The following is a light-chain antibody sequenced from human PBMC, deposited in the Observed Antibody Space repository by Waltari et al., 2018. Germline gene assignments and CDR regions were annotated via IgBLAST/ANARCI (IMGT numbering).Light chain of an antibody. Sequence: SVLTQPPSASGTPGQTVTIPCSGSSSTICGTFVYWYQQLPGLAPQLLIYKNNQRPSGVPDRFAGSKSGTAASLAISGLRSDDEAEYYCAAWDDNLTGPLFGGGTKVTVL. V-gene: IGLV1-47*01. CDR2: KNN. CDR1: SSTICGTF. J-gene: IGLJ3*02. CDR3: AAWDDNLTGPL.